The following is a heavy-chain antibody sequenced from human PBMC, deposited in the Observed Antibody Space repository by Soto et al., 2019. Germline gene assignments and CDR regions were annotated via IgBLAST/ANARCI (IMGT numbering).Heavy chain of an antibody. CDR1: GGSFSGYY. Sequence: SETLSLTCAVYGGSFSGYYWSWIRQPPGKRLEWIGEINHSGSTNYNPSLKSRVTITVDTSKNQFSLKLSSVTAADTAVYYGARGRTSGEMDVWGQGTTVTVSS. CDR2: INHSGST. V-gene: IGHV4-34*01. CDR3: ARGRTSGEMDV. D-gene: IGHD3-10*01. J-gene: IGHJ6*02.